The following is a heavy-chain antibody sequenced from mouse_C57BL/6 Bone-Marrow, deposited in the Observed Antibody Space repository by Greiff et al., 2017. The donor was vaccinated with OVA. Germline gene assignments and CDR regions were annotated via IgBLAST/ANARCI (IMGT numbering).Heavy chain of an antibody. CDR1: GYTFTSYW. J-gene: IGHJ2*01. V-gene: IGHV1-52*01. Sequence: QVQLKQPGAELVRPGSSVKLSCKASGYTFTSYWMHWVKQRPIQGLEWIGNIDPSDSETHYNQKFKDKATLTVDKSSSTAYMQLSSLTSEDSAVYYCARGGWLLYYFDYWGQGTTLTVSS. CDR3: ARGGWLLYYFDY. CDR2: IDPSDSET. D-gene: IGHD2-3*01.